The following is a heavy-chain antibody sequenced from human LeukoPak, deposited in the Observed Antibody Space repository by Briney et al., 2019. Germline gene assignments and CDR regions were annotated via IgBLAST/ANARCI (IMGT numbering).Heavy chain of an antibody. J-gene: IGHJ4*02. CDR3: ARDGTPHYTTGWVFFDY. D-gene: IGHD6-25*01. CDR1: GFTFSDYE. V-gene: IGHV3-48*03. Sequence: GGFLRLSCAASGFTFSDYEMNWVRQAPGKGLEWLSYIGRSGSAIHYADSVKGRFTISRDNAENSLYLQMNSLRAEDTAVYYCARDGTPHYTTGWVFFDYWGQGTLVTVSS. CDR2: IGRSGSAI.